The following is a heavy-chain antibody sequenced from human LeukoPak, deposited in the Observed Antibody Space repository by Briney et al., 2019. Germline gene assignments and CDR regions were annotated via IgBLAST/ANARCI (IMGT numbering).Heavy chain of an antibody. CDR1: GFTFSSYA. Sequence: GGSLRLSCAASGFTFSSYAMSWVRQAPGKGLEWVSAISGSGGSTYYADSVKGRFTISRDNAKNSLYLQMNSLRAEDTAVYYCARDQEGAFDYWGQGTLVTVSS. D-gene: IGHD4/OR15-4a*01. V-gene: IGHV3-23*01. CDR3: ARDQEGAFDY. CDR2: ISGSGGST. J-gene: IGHJ4*02.